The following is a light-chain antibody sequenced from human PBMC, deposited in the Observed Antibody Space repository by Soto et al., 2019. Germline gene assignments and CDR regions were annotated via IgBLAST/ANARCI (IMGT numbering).Light chain of an antibody. CDR3: QHFNSYSGT. CDR1: QGIRSA. Sequence: ALQLTQSPSSLSTFVGDRVTITCRASQGIRSALAWYQQKPGKAPRLLIYDASFLESGVPSRFSGSGSGTDFTLSISNLQPEDFGIYYCQHFNSYSGTFGPGTRVDFK. J-gene: IGKJ3*01. V-gene: IGKV1-13*02. CDR2: DAS.